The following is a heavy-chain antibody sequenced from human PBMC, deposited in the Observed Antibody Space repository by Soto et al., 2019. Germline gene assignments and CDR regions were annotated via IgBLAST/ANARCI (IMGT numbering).Heavy chain of an antibody. D-gene: IGHD6-19*01. CDR1: GYSFTSYW. V-gene: IGHV5-51*01. Sequence: GESLKISRKGSGYSFTSYWIGWVRQMPGKGLEWMGIIYPGDSDTRYSPSFQGQVTISADKSISTAYLQWSSLKASDTAMYYCARVSTNSGGGEDYYYMDVWGIGTTVTVSS. CDR3: ARVSTNSGGGEDYYYMDV. CDR2: IYPGDSDT. J-gene: IGHJ6*03.